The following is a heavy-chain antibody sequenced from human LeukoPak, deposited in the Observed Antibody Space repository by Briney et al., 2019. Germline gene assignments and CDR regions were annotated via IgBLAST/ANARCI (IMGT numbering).Heavy chain of an antibody. Sequence: SETLSLTCTVSGGSISSSSYYWGWIRQPPGKGLEWIGSIYYSGSTYYNPSLKSRVTISVDTSKNQFSLKLSSVTAADTAVYYCARVDDREKHIVVVTAPYYGMDVWGQGTTVTVSS. D-gene: IGHD2-21*02. V-gene: IGHV4-39*01. J-gene: IGHJ6*02. CDR3: ARVDDREKHIVVVTAPYYGMDV. CDR2: IYYSGST. CDR1: GGSISSSSYY.